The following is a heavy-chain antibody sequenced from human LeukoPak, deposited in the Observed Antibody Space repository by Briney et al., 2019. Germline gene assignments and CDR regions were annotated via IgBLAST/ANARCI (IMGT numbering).Heavy chain of an antibody. V-gene: IGHV1-69*05. CDR2: IIPIFGTA. CDR3: ARDKRLAITMVRGVTPPGAFDI. Sequence: GASVKVSCKASGGTFSSYAISWVRQAPGQGLEWVGGIIPIFGTANYAQKFQGSVTITTDESTSTAYMELSSLRYEDTAVYYCARDKRLAITMVRGVTPPGAFDIWGQGTMVTVSS. CDR1: GGTFSSYA. J-gene: IGHJ3*02. D-gene: IGHD3-10*01.